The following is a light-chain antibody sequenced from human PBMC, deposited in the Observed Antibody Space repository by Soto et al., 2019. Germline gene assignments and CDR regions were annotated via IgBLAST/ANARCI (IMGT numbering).Light chain of an antibody. CDR3: QQYTNTNNPWM. Sequence: DIIMTQSPATLSVSPGERATLSCKASQSVSNNLAWYQQKPGQAPRLLIYGASTRANDIPARFSGSGSGTEFTLIISGLQPEESATDYCQQYTNTNNPWMFGQGTKVDIK. V-gene: IGKV3-15*01. CDR2: GAS. J-gene: IGKJ1*01. CDR1: QSVSNN.